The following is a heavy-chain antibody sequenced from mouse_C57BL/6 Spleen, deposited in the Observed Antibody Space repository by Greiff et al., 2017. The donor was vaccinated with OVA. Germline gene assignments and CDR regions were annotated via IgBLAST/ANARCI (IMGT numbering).Heavy chain of an antibody. CDR1: GYAFSSSW. CDR2: IYPGDGDT. CDR3: ASDYNCDWYFDV. Sequence: VKLMESGPELVKPGASVKISCKASGYAFSSSWMNWVKQRPGKGLEWIGRIYPGDGDTNYNGKFKGKATLTADKSSSTAYMQLSSLTSEDSAVYFCASDYNCDWYFDVWGTGTTVTVSS. D-gene: IGHD2-4*01. V-gene: IGHV1-82*01. J-gene: IGHJ1*03.